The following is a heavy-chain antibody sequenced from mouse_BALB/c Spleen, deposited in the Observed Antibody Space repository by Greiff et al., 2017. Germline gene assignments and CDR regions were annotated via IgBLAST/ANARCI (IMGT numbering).Heavy chain of an antibody. CDR2: ISYDGSN. Sequence: EVKLQESGPGLVKPSQSLSLTCSVTGYSITSGYYWNWIRQFPGNKLEWMGYISYDGSNNYNPSLKNRISITRDTSKNQFFLKLNSVTTEDTATYYCARGRVFDYWGQGTTLTVSS. CDR1: GYSITSGYY. J-gene: IGHJ2*01. CDR3: ARGRVFDY. D-gene: IGHD3-3*01. V-gene: IGHV3-6*02.